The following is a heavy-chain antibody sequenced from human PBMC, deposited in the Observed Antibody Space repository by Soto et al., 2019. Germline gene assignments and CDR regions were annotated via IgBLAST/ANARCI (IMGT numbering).Heavy chain of an antibody. J-gene: IGHJ6*02. CDR1: GGSISSYY. D-gene: IGHD6-13*01. V-gene: IGHV4-59*01. CDR2: IYYSGST. CDR3: ARFPIGIAAAAMSMDV. Sequence: QVQLQESGPGLVKPSETLSLTCTVSGGSISSYYWSWIRQPPGKGLEWIGYIYYSGSTNYNPSLKSRVTISVDTSKNQFSLKLSSVTAADTAVYYCARFPIGIAAAAMSMDVWGQGTTVTVSS.